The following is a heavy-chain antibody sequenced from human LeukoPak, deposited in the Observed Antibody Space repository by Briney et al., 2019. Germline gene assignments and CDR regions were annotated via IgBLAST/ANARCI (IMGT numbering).Heavy chain of an antibody. Sequence: GGSLRLSCAASGFTFSSYAMHWVRQAPGKGLEWVAVISYDGSNKYYADSVKGRFTISRDNSKNTLYLQMNSLRAEDTAVYYCVRARWGSSGSQYFDYWGQGTLVTVSS. CDR2: ISYDGSNK. CDR3: VRARWGSSGSQYFDY. CDR1: GFTFSSYA. J-gene: IGHJ4*02. V-gene: IGHV3-30*01. D-gene: IGHD3-22*01.